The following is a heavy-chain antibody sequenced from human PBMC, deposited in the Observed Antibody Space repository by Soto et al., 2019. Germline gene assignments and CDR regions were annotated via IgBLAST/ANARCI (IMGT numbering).Heavy chain of an antibody. CDR3: AKEHSSSPATDY. D-gene: IGHD6-6*01. Sequence: PGGSLRLSCAASGFTFSSYGMHWVRQAPGKGLEWVAVISYDGSNKYYADSVKGRFTISRDNSKNTLYLQMNSLRAEDTAVYYCAKEHSSSPATDYWGQGTLVTVSS. V-gene: IGHV3-30*18. J-gene: IGHJ4*02. CDR2: ISYDGSNK. CDR1: GFTFSSYG.